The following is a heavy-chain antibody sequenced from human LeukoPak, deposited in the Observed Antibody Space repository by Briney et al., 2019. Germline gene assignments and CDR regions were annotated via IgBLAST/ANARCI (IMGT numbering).Heavy chain of an antibody. Sequence: GGSLRLSCEASGFTFNNYWMSWVRQAPGKGLEWVAHIRYDGSEKYYVDSVKGRFTISRDNARNSLYLQMNSLTAEDTALYYCARDPGAGTGFDYWGQGTLVTVSS. CDR2: IRYDGSEK. CDR1: GFTFNNYW. D-gene: IGHD1-14*01. J-gene: IGHJ4*02. CDR3: ARDPGAGTGFDY. V-gene: IGHV3-7*03.